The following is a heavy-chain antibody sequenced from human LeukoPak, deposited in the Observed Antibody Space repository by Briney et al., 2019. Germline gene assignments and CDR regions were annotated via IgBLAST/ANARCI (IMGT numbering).Heavy chain of an antibody. V-gene: IGHV3-23*01. D-gene: IGHD3-10*01. CDR1: GFTVSAYA. J-gene: IGHJ4*02. Sequence: GGSLRLSCAASGFTVSAYAMAWVRQALGKGLEWVSTIYDDNTYYADSVKGRFAISTDNSKNTLYLQMNSLRVEDTAVYFCAARKVRGVWFYLDYWGQGTLVTVSS. CDR3: AARKVRGVWFYLDY. CDR2: IYDDNT.